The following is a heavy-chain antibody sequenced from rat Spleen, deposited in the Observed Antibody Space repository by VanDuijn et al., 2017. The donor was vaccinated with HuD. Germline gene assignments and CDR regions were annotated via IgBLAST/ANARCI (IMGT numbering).Heavy chain of an antibody. CDR2: INPSGGAT. CDR1: GFTFRNYD. CDR3: GRQDSSGYSNWFAY. J-gene: IGHJ3*01. V-gene: IGHV5-25*01. Sequence: EVQLVESGGDLVQPGRSLKLSCAASGFTFRNYDMAWVRQAPTKGLEWVTSINPSGGATYYRDSVKGRFTVSRDNAKSTLYLQMDILRSEDTATYYCGRQDSSGYSNWFAYWSQGTLVTVAS. D-gene: IGHD4-3*01.